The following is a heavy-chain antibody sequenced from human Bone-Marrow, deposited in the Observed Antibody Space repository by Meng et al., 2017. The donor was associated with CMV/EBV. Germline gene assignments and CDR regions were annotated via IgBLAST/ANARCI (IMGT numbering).Heavy chain of an antibody. D-gene: IGHD3-22*01. J-gene: IGHJ4*02. Sequence: GDYYWSWIRQPPGKGLEWIGYIYYSVSTYYNPSLKSRVTISVDTSKNQFSLKLSSVTAADTAVYYCARDRGGYYDSSGYPIPGLVDYWGQGTLVTVSS. V-gene: IGHV4-30-4*01. CDR2: IYYSVST. CDR3: ARDRGGYYDSSGYPIPGLVDY. CDR1: GDYY.